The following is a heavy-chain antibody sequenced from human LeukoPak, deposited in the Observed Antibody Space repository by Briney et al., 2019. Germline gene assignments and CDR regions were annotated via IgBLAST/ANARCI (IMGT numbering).Heavy chain of an antibody. CDR2: INHSGST. D-gene: IGHD4/OR15-4a*01. CDR1: GGSFSGYY. J-gene: IGHJ6*03. V-gene: IGHV4-34*01. CDR3: ARGSGSNSRYYYYYYYMDV. Sequence: PSETLSLTCAVYGGSFSGYYWSWIRQPPGKGLEWIGEINHSGSTNYNPSLKSRVTISVDTSKNQFSLKLSSVTAADTAVYYCARGSGSNSRYYYYYYYMDVWGKGTTVTVSS.